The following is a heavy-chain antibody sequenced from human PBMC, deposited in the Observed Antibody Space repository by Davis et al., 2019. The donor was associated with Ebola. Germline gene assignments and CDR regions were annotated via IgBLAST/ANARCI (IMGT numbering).Heavy chain of an antibody. CDR1: GYTFTSYA. J-gene: IGHJ5*02. Sequence: ASVKVSCKASGYTFTSYAISWVRQAPGQGLEWMGGIIPIFGTANYAQKLQGRVTMTTDTSTSTAYMELRSLRSDDTAVYYCARDFSDFWSGYPDPWGQGTLVTVSS. CDR3: ARDFSDFWSGYPDP. V-gene: IGHV1-18*01. CDR2: IIPIFGTA. D-gene: IGHD3-3*01.